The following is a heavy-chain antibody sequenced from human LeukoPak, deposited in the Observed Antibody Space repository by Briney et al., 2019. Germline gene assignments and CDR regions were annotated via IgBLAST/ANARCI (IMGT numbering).Heavy chain of an antibody. V-gene: IGHV1-69*02. CDR3: ARAGRAARSYYYYYMGV. CDR1: GGTFSSYT. Sequence: SVKVSCKASGGTFSSYTISWVRQAPGQGLEWMGRIIPILGIANYAQKFQGRVTITADKSTSTAYMELSSLRSEDTAVYYCARAGRAARSYYYYYMGVWGKGTTVTVSS. J-gene: IGHJ6*03. CDR2: IIPILGIA. D-gene: IGHD6-6*01.